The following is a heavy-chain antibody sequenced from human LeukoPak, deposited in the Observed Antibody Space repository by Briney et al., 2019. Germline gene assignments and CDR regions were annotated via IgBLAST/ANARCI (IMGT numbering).Heavy chain of an antibody. J-gene: IGHJ3*02. CDR2: IYHSGST. D-gene: IGHD3-10*01. V-gene: IGHV4-4*02. CDR1: GGSISSSNW. Sequence: SETLSLTCTVSGGSISSSNWWNWVRQPPGKGLEWIGEIYHSGSTNYNPSLKSRVTISVDTSKNQFSLKLSSVTAADTAVYYCARLFPQSRNTQRITMVRGVMRRAFDIWGQGTMVTVSS. CDR3: ARLFPQSRNTQRITMVRGVMRRAFDI.